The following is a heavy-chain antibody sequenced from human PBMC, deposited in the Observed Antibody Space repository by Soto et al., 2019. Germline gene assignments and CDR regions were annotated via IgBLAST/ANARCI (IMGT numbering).Heavy chain of an antibody. CDR3: ARNSETTAIDC. V-gene: IGHV4-4*02. J-gene: IGHJ4*02. D-gene: IGHD4-4*01. CDR1: SGSISSSNW. Sequence: QVQLQESGPGLVKPSGTLSLTCAVSSGSISSSNWWSWVRQPPGKGLEGIGEIYHSGSINYNPSVSSRLTISIDKSKNQFSLKLSSVTAADTAIYYCARNSETTAIDCWGQGTLVTVSS. CDR2: IYHSGSI.